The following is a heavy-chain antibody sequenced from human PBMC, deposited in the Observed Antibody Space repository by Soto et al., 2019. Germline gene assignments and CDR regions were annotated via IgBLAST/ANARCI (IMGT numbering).Heavy chain of an antibody. CDR3: VRDGTKTLRDWFDP. V-gene: IGHV4-4*07. J-gene: IGHJ5*02. D-gene: IGHD1-1*01. CDR1: GACISGFY. Sequence: EALSLICTVSGACISGFYWSWIRKSAGKGLEWIGRIYATGTTDYNPSLKSRVMMSVDTSKKQFSLKLRSVTAADTAVYYCVRDGTKTLRDWFDPWGQG. CDR2: IYATGTT.